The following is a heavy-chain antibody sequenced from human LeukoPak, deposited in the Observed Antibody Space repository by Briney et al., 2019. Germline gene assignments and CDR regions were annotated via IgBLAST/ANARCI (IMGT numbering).Heavy chain of an antibody. Sequence: QAGGSLRLSCAASGFTFSSYAMSWVRQAPGKGLEWVSAISGSGGSTYYADSVKGRFTISRDNSKNTLYLQMNSLRAEDTAVYYCVKGQWQGYFDWSQSYSGAFDIWGQGTMVTVSS. CDR2: ISGSGGST. CDR3: VKGQWQGYFDWSQSYSGAFDI. J-gene: IGHJ3*02. D-gene: IGHD3-9*01. CDR1: GFTFSSYA. V-gene: IGHV3-23*01.